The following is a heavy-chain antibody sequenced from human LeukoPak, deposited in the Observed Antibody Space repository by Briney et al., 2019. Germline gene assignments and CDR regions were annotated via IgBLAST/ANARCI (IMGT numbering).Heavy chain of an antibody. V-gene: IGHV1-2*02. Sequence: ASVKVSCKASGYTFTGYYMHWVRQAPGQGLEWMGWINPNSGATNYARKFQGRVTMTRDTSISTAYMELGRLRSDDMAVYYCAKEGGSFDYWGQGTLVTVSS. CDR3: AKEGGSFDY. J-gene: IGHJ4*02. CDR2: INPNSGAT. CDR1: GYTFTGYY. D-gene: IGHD3-16*01.